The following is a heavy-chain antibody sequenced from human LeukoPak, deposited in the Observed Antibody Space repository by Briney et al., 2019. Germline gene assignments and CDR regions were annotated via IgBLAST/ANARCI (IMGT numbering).Heavy chain of an antibody. CDR1: GYTFTSYY. CDR3: ARDLRITIFGVVIPWAFDI. J-gene: IGHJ3*02. V-gene: IGHV1-46*01. D-gene: IGHD3-3*01. CDR2: INPSGGST. Sequence: ASVKVSCKASGYTFTSYYMHWVRQAPGQGLEWMGIINPSGGSTSYAQKFQGRVTMTRDMSTSTVYMELTSLRSEDTAVYYCARDLRITIFGVVIPWAFDIWGQGTMVTVSS.